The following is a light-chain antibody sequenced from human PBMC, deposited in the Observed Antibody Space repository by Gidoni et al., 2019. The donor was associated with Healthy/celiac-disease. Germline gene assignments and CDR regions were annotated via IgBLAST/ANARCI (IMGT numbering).Light chain of an antibody. Sequence: QSALTQPPSASGSPGQSVTISCTGTSSDVGGYNYVSWYQPHPGKAPKLMIYEVSKRPSGVPDRFSGSKSGNTASLTVSGLQAEDEADYYCSSYAGSNRVFGTGTKVTVL. CDR3: SSYAGSNRV. CDR2: EVS. J-gene: IGLJ1*01. CDR1: SSDVGGYNY. V-gene: IGLV2-8*01.